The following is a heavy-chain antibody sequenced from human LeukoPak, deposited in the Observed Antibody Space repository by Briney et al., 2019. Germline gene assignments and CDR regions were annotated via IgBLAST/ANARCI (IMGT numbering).Heavy chain of an antibody. D-gene: IGHD3-22*01. CDR1: GYTFTSYG. CDR3: ARSTPYYYDSSGHHLQH. Sequence: ASVKVSCKASGYTFTSYGISWVRQAPGQGLEWMGCISAYNGNTNYAQKLQGRVTMTTDTSTSTAYMELRSLRSDDTAVYYCARSTPYYYDSSGHHLQHWGQGTLVTVSS. CDR2: ISAYNGNT. V-gene: IGHV1-18*01. J-gene: IGHJ1*01.